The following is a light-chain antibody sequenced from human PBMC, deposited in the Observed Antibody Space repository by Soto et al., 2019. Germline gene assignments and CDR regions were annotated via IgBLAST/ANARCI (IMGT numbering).Light chain of an antibody. CDR1: RDDIGAYDY. CDR2: EVT. J-gene: IGLJ1*01. Sequence: QSVLTQPASMSGSPGQSITISCAGTRDDIGAYDYVSWYQQHPGRAPKLMIYEVTKRPSGVSSRFSGSKSGNTASLTISGLQAEDEADYYCCSYAGTSSYVFGTGTKVNVL. V-gene: IGLV2-23*02. CDR3: CSYAGTSSYV.